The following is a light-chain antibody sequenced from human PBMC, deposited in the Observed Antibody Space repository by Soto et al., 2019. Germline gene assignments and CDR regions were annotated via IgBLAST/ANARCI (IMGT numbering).Light chain of an antibody. CDR2: GAS. CDR3: QQYNNWPTWT. Sequence: EIVMTQSPATLSVSPGERATLSCRASQSVSSNLAWYQQKPGQAPRLLIYGASTRATGIPARFSGSGSGTEFTLNISSLQSEDFAVYYCQQYNNWPTWTFGPGTKGEIK. J-gene: IGKJ1*01. CDR1: QSVSSN. V-gene: IGKV3-15*01.